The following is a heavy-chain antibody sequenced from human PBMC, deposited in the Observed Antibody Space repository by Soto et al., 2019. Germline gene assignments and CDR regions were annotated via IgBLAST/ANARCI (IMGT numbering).Heavy chain of an antibody. CDR2: IYYSGRT. CDR1: GGSISSSY. Sequence: PSETLSLTCTVSGGSISSSYWSWIRQPPGKGLEWIGYIYYSGRTNYNPSLKSRVTISADTSKNQFSLNLSSVTAADTAVYYCARYSGTYGYFDYWGQGTLVTVSS. V-gene: IGHV4-59*08. D-gene: IGHD1-26*01. CDR3: ARYSGTYGYFDY. J-gene: IGHJ4*02.